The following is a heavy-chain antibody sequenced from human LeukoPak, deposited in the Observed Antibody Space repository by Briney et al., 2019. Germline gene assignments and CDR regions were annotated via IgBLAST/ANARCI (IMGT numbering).Heavy chain of an antibody. V-gene: IGHV3-23*01. Sequence: PGGSLRLSCVASGFTFSSYGMSWVRQAPGKGLEWVSFITTSGATTSYADSVKGRFTISRDNPRNTLYMQMNSLRDEDTALYYCAIMHGYYDGSGYWVQWGQGTLVTVSS. J-gene: IGHJ4*02. D-gene: IGHD3-22*01. CDR3: AIMHGYYDGSGYWVQ. CDR2: ITTSGATT. CDR1: GFTFSSYG.